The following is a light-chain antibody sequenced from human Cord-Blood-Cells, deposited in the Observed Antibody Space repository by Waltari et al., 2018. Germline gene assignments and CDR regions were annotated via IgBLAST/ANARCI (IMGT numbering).Light chain of an antibody. J-gene: IGKJ2*01. CDR3: QQYNNWPYT. V-gene: IGKV3-15*01. CDR1: QSVSSD. CDR2: GAS. Sequence: EIVMTQSPATLSVSPRERATLSCRASQSVSSDLAWYQQKPGQAPRILIYGASASATGIPGRFSGSGSGTEFTLTISSLQSEDFAVYYCQQYNNWPYTFGQGTKLEIK.